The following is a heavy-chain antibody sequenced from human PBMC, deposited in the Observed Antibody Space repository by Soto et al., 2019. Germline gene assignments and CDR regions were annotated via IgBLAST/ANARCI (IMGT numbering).Heavy chain of an antibody. Sequence: EVQLLESGGGAVQPGGSLRLSCEGSGFTFSDYAMAWVRQAPGKGLQWVSGISAGGVSTYYADSVKGRFTISRDNSQITLFLQVTTVTAGDSALYYCVLSSRSSWSHFDHWGQGVLVTASS. D-gene: IGHD6-13*01. CDR1: GFTFSDYA. V-gene: IGHV3-23*01. CDR2: ISAGGVST. CDR3: VLSSRSSWSHFDH. J-gene: IGHJ4*02.